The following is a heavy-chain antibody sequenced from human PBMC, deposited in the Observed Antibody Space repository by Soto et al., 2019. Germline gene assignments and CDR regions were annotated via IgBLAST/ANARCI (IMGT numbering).Heavy chain of an antibody. D-gene: IGHD3-3*01. CDR3: ARSYYDFWSGSQRLYGMDV. V-gene: IGHV3-66*01. Sequence: GGSLRLSCAASGFTVSSNYMSWIRQAQGKGLEWVSIIYSGGSTFYADSVKGRFTISRDNSKNTLYLQMNSLRAEDTAVYYCARSYYDFWSGSQRLYGMDVWGQGTTVTVSS. J-gene: IGHJ6*02. CDR1: GFTVSSNY. CDR2: IYSGGST.